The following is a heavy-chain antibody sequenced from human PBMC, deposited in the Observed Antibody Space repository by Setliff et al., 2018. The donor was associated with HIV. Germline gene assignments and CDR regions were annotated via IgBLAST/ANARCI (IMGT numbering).Heavy chain of an antibody. J-gene: IGHJ5*02. D-gene: IGHD6-13*01. Sequence: SETLSLTCTVSGGSISSSSYYWGWIRQPPGKGLEWIGTIYYSGSTYYNPSLKSRVTISVDTSKNQFSLKLSSVTAADTAVYYCARAAAGNWFDPWGQGTLVTVSS. CDR2: IYYSGST. CDR1: GGSISSSSYY. CDR3: ARAAAGNWFDP. V-gene: IGHV4-39*07.